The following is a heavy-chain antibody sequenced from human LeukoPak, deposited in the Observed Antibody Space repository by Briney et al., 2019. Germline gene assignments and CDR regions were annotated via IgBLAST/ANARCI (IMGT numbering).Heavy chain of an antibody. CDR2: ISWNSGSI. V-gene: IGHV3-9*01. D-gene: IGHD3-22*01. CDR3: AKTFYGSSGYSYDAFDI. CDR1: GFTFDDYA. Sequence: GGSLRLSCAASGFTFDDYAMHWVRQAPGKGLEWVSGISWNSGSIGYADSVKGRFTISRDNAKNSLYLQMNSLRAEDTALYYCAKTFYGSSGYSYDAFDIWGQGTMVTVSS. J-gene: IGHJ3*02.